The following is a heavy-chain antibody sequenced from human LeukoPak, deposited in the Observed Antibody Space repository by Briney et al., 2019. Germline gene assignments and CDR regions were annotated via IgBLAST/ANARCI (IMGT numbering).Heavy chain of an antibody. CDR1: GFTFSSYA. Sequence: GGSLRLSCAASGFTFSSYAMSWVRQAPGKGLEWVSAISGSGGSTYYADSVKGRFTISRDNSKNTLHLQMNSLRAEDTAVYYCAKSAGWQQLGRLDYWGQGTLVTVSS. V-gene: IGHV3-23*01. CDR2: ISGSGGST. D-gene: IGHD6-13*01. CDR3: AKSAGWQQLGRLDY. J-gene: IGHJ4*02.